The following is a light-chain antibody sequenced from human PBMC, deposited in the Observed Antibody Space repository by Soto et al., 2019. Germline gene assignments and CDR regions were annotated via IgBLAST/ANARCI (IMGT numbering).Light chain of an antibody. CDR3: MQGTHWPAT. Sequence: DVVMTQSPLSLPVTPGQPASISCRSNQSLIHSDGIAYFSWFQQRPGRSPRRLIYAVSNRDSGVPDRFSGSGSGTDFTLKISRVEAEDVGVYYCMQGTHWPATFGQGTKVDIK. V-gene: IGKV2-30*02. J-gene: IGKJ1*01. CDR2: AVS. CDR1: QSLIHSDGIAY.